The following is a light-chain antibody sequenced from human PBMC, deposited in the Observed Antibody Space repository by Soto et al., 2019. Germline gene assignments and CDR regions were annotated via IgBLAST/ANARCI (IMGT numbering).Light chain of an antibody. Sequence: EIVLTQSPATLSLSPGERATLSCTASQSVSSYLAWYQQKPGQAPRLLIYDASNRATGIPARFSGSGSGTDFTLTISSLEPEDFAGYHCQQRSDWPLTFGGGTKVEIK. J-gene: IGKJ4*01. CDR3: QQRSDWPLT. CDR1: QSVSSY. V-gene: IGKV3-11*01. CDR2: DAS.